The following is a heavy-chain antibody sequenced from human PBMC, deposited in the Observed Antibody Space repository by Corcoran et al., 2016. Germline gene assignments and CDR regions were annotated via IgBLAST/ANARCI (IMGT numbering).Heavy chain of an antibody. CDR3: ARSDNSRSTRCFDP. D-gene: IGHD5-12*01. J-gene: IGHJ5*02. CDR2: VSYTGST. CDR1: GGSISSHK. Sequence: QVQLQESGPGLGKPSETLSLTCTVSGGSISSHKWSWNRQPLGKGLEWVGHVSYTGSTNYNPPLTSRVTITIDSSKTKFYLNLNSVTDADTAVYYWARSDNSRSTRCFDPWGQGTLVTVSS. V-gene: IGHV4-59*11.